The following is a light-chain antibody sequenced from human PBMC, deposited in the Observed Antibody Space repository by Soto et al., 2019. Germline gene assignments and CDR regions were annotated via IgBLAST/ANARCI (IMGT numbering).Light chain of an antibody. J-gene: IGKJ4*01. CDR2: DAS. CDR1: QSVSSY. Sequence: EIVLTQSPATLSLSPGERATLSCRASQSVSSYLAWYQQKPGQAPRLLIYDASNSATGIPARFSGSGSGTAVTPTISSLEPEDFAVYYCQQRSNGPPLTFGGGTKVEIK. CDR3: QQRSNGPPLT. V-gene: IGKV3-11*01.